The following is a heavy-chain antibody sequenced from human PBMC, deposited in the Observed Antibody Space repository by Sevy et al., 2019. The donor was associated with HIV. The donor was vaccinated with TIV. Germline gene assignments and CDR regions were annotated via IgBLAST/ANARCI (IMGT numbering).Heavy chain of an antibody. D-gene: IGHD1-26*01. CDR2: AKRKSDGGSI. Sequence: GGSLRLSCAGSGFSFKNVWMTWVRQTPGKGLEWVGHAKRKSDGGSIDYGSPVNGRFTISREDSKDMLYLQMSSLKTEETAVYYCATVLGAGAAGAFEIWGQGTMVTVSS. V-gene: IGHV3-15*01. CDR1: GFSFKNVW. J-gene: IGHJ3*02. CDR3: ATVLGAGAAGAFEI.